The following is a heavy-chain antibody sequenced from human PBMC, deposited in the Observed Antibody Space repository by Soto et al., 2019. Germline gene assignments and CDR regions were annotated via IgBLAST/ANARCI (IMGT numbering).Heavy chain of an antibody. Sequence: EVQLVESGGALVQPGGSLRLSCAASGFTFSTYSMNWVRQAPGRGLEWVSYITSSSTTIYYADSVKGRFTISRDNAKNSLYLQMNSLRAEDTAVYYCASSGGGSYPYWGQGTLVTVSS. CDR2: ITSSSTTI. D-gene: IGHD1-26*01. CDR3: ASSGGGSYPY. J-gene: IGHJ4*02. V-gene: IGHV3-48*01. CDR1: GFTFSTYS.